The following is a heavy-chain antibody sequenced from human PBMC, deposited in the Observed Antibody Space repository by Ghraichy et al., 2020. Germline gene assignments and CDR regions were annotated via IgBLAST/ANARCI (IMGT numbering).Heavy chain of an antibody. CDR2: LYTSGSP. D-gene: IGHD7-27*01. CDR1: GGSIFGYY. J-gene: IGHJ3*01. Sequence: SETLSLTCSVSGGSIFGYYWNWIRQPAGGGLEWIGRLYTSGSPDSNPSLKSRVTMSVDTSKNQFSLKVHSVTAADTAMYYCPTNWGNPLSAFDVWGPGKLVTVSS. V-gene: IGHV4-4*07. CDR3: PTNWGNPLSAFDV.